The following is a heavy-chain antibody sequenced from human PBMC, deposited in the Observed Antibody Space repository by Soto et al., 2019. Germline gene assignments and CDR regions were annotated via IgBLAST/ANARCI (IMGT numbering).Heavy chain of an antibody. CDR2: VYSNGHT. V-gene: IGHV4-39*01. CDR3: ARHYSSGSRNWFDP. J-gene: IGHJ5*02. Sequence: PSETLSLTCTVSGDSISNKNYHWGWTRQPPGKGLEWIGTVYSNGHTYHNPSLRSRVTISVDTSKNQFSLKLSSVTAADTAVFYCARHYSSGSRNWFDPWGQGTLVTVSS. D-gene: IGHD6-19*01. CDR1: GDSISNKNYH.